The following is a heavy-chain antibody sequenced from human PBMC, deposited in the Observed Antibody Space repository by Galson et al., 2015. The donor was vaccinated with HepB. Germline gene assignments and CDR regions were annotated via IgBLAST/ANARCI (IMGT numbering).Heavy chain of an antibody. D-gene: IGHD5-24*01. J-gene: IGHJ3*02. Sequence: SLRLCCGASGVTLSKAWLSWVRLGPAKGLEWVGRIKSKTDGGTTDYAAPVKGRFTISRDDSKNTLYLQMNSLKTEDTAVYYCTTEGMATIFRWALDAFDIWGQGTMVTVSS. CDR2: IKSKTDGGTT. V-gene: IGHV3-15*01. CDR3: TTEGMATIFRWALDAFDI. CDR1: GVTLSKAW.